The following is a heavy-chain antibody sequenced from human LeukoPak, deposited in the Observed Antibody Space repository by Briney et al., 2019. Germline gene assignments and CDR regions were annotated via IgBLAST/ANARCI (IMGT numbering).Heavy chain of an antibody. D-gene: IGHD3-22*01. J-gene: IGHJ4*02. Sequence: LRLSCAASGFTFSSYAMSWVRQHPVKGLEWIGYIYHSGNTQYNPSLKSRVTISVDTSKNQFSLKLSSVTAADTAVYYCARDRGSGLRYFDYWGQGTLVTVSS. CDR1: GFTFSSYA. CDR3: ARDRGSGLRYFDY. V-gene: IGHV4-31*02. CDR2: IYHSGNT.